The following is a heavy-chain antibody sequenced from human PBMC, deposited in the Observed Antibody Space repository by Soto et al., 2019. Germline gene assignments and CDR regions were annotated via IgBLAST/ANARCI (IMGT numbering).Heavy chain of an antibody. J-gene: IGHJ4*02. Sequence: QVHLMESGGGMVQPGGSLRLSYVTSGFTFSRYSMHWFRQAPGKGLEWVAVTSSDGGTKFYADSVKGRFTVSRDNSKNTLYLQMNSLRPEDTAVYYCAREVVLTEWYFDNWGQGILVTVSS. CDR1: GFTFSRYS. CDR3: AREVVLTEWYFDN. V-gene: IGHV3-30-3*01. CDR2: TSSDGGTK. D-gene: IGHD2-21*01.